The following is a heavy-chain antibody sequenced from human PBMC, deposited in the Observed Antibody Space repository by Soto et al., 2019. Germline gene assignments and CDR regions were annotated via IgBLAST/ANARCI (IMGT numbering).Heavy chain of an antibody. J-gene: IGHJ6*02. D-gene: IGHD6-6*01. CDR3: ERAIGSSVTSFYYGMDV. Sequence: VQLVQSGAEVKKPGASVKVSCKASGYTFTSYGISWVRQAPGQGLEWMGWISAYNGNTNYAQKLQGRVTMTTDTAPRAACMDVRSQRSDDTAVYSCERAIGSSVTSFYYGMDVWGQGTTVTVSS. CDR2: ISAYNGNT. V-gene: IGHV1-18*01. CDR1: GYTFTSYG.